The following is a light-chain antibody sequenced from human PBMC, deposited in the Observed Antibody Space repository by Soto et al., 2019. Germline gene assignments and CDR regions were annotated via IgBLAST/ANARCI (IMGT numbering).Light chain of an antibody. Sequence: DIQMTQSPSSVSASVGDRVTITCRASQGSSSWLAWYQQKPGKAPKLLIYAASSLQSGVPSRFSGSGSGTDFTLTISSLQPEDFATYYCQQANSFPAYTFGHGTKLEIK. J-gene: IGKJ2*01. CDR2: AAS. CDR1: QGSSSW. CDR3: QQANSFPAYT. V-gene: IGKV1-12*01.